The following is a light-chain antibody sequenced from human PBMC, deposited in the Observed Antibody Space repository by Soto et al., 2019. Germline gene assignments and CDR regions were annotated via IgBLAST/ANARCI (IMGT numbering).Light chain of an antibody. Sequence: EIVLTQSPGTLSLSPGERATLSCRASQSVRDNYLAWYQQRPGQTPRLLFHGASNRATGIPDRFSGYGSGTDFTLTITGLEPEDFAVYYCQQYGSTPPTFGQGARLEIK. J-gene: IGKJ5*01. CDR2: GAS. CDR3: QQYGSTPPT. CDR1: QSVRDNY. V-gene: IGKV3-20*01.